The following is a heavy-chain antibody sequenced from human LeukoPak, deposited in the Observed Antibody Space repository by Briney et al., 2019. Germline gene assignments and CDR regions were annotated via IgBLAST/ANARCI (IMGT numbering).Heavy chain of an antibody. CDR1: GFTFSSYS. V-gene: IGHV3-21*01. J-gene: IGHJ4*02. D-gene: IGHD2-2*01. CDR3: ARDPCSSTSCYLVYFDY. CDR2: ISSSSSYI. Sequence: GGSLRLSCAASGFTFSSYSMNWVRQAPGKGLEWVSSISSSSSYIYYADSVKGRFTISRDNAKNSLYLQMNSLRAEDTAVYYCARDPCSSTSCYLVYFDYWGQGTLVTVSS.